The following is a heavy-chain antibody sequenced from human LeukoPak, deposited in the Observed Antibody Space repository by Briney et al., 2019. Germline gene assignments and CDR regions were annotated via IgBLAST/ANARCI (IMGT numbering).Heavy chain of an antibody. CDR3: ARDGRLLLIMTFDY. J-gene: IGHJ4*02. D-gene: IGHD3-22*01. Sequence: GGSLRLSCAASGFTFDDYGMSWLRQAPGKGLEWVSGINWNGGSTGYADSVKGRFTISRDNAKNSLYLQMNSLRAEDTALYYCARDGRLLLIMTFDYWGQGTLVTVSS. CDR2: INWNGGST. V-gene: IGHV3-20*04. CDR1: GFTFDDYG.